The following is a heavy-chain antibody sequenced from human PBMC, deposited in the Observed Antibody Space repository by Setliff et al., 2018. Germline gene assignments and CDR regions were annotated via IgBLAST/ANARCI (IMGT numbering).Heavy chain of an antibody. CDR3: VRDDADSYDAFDN. CDR2: IKQDGSTK. Sequence: SLKISCVVSGFSFSRHWMSWVRQAPGKGLEWVADIKQDGSTKYYLDSVKGRFTISRDNAKRSLYLQMNGLRADDTGVYYCVRDDADSYDAFDNWGQGTLVTVSS. CDR1: GFSFSRHW. D-gene: IGHD3-22*01. V-gene: IGHV3-7*01. J-gene: IGHJ3*02.